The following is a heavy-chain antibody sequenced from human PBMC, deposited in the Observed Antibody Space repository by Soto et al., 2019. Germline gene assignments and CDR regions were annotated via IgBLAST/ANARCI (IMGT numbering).Heavy chain of an antibody. J-gene: IGHJ6*02. CDR3: ARDSKERGLKQQLIPYYYYYGMDV. CDR1: GGTFSSYA. CDR2: IIPIFGTA. D-gene: IGHD6-13*01. V-gene: IGHV1-69*13. Sequence: ASVKVSCKASGGTFSSYAISWVRQAPGQGLEWMGGIIPIFGTANYAQKFQGRVTITADESTSTAYMELSSLRSEDTAVYYCARDSKERGLKQQLIPYYYYYGMDVWGQGTTVTVSS.